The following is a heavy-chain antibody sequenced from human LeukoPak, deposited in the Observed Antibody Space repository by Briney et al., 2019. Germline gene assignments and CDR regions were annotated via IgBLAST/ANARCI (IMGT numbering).Heavy chain of an antibody. CDR3: AKDKGSGWTLLGFYYYGMDV. V-gene: IGHV3-23*01. J-gene: IGHJ6*02. Sequence: GGSLRLSCAASGFTFSSYAMSWVRQAPGKGLEWVSGISGSGDNTYYADSVKGRFTISRDNSKNTLYLQMNSLRAEDTAVYYCAKDKGSGWTLLGFYYYGMDVWGQGTTVTVSS. D-gene: IGHD6-19*01. CDR1: GFTFSSYA. CDR2: ISGSGDNT.